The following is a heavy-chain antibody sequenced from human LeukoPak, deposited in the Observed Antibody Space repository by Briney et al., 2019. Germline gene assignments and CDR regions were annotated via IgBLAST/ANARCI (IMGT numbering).Heavy chain of an antibody. CDR1: GFTFSNYA. J-gene: IGHJ6*03. CDR3: ARGPAISYYSMDV. Sequence: PGGSLRLSCAASGFTFSNYAMSWVRQAPGKGLEWVSSITGGGATTYYAASVKGRFTISRDNSKNTVFLQMNSLRAEDMTLYYCARGPAISYYSMDVWGKGTTVTVSS. D-gene: IGHD2-2*01. V-gene: IGHV3-23*01. CDR2: ITGGGATT.